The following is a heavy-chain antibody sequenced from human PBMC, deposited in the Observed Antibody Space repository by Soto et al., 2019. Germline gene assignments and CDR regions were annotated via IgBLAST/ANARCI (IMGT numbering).Heavy chain of an antibody. CDR3: ARAKAVVIAALDI. V-gene: IGHV3-23*01. CDR2: VSDNGGSRGGT. Sequence: GGSLRLSCKASGFMFNNSAMTWVRQAPGQGLQWVASVSDNGGSRGGTYYADSVKGRFTISRDNSKNTLYLQLDSLTGADTAVYYCARAKAVVIAALDIWGQGTMVTVS. CDR1: GFMFNNSA. J-gene: IGHJ3*02. D-gene: IGHD2-21*01.